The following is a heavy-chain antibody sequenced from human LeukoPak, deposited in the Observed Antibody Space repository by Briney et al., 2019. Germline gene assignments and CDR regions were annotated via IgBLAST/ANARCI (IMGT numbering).Heavy chain of an antibody. CDR1: GGTFSSYV. Sequence: SVKVSRKASGGTFSSYVISWVRQAPRQGLEWVGGIIPIFGTAKYAQKFQGSVTITTDESTSTAYIELGSLRSEDTGVYYCARDSSNWYNWFDPWGQGTLVTVSS. CDR3: ARDSSNWYNWFDP. V-gene: IGHV1-69*05. D-gene: IGHD6-13*01. J-gene: IGHJ5*02. CDR2: IIPIFGTA.